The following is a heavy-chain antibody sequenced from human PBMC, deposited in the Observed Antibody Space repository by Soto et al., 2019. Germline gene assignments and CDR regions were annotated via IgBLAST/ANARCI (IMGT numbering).Heavy chain of an antibody. J-gene: IGHJ4*02. CDR2: INACNGNT. CDR1: GHTFSNYA. Sequence: QVQLVQSGAAEKKPAATVKGSCKASGHTFSNYAMHWVRQALGQRLERMGWINACNGNTKYSQKFQGRVNSTRDKPAGTDYMELSRLRYEDTAVYYWARDYGDYLPEYYFYYWVRGAMVTVPS. D-gene: IGHD4-17*01. CDR3: ARDYGDYLPEYYFYY. V-gene: IGHV1-3*05.